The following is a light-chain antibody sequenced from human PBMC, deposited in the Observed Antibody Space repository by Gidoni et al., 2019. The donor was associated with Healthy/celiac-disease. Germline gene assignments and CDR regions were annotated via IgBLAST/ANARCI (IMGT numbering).Light chain of an antibody. V-gene: IGLV3-1*01. CDR3: QAWDSSTALV. Sequence: SYGLTQPPSVSVSPGQTASITCSGDKLGDKYACWYQQKPGQSPVLVIYQDSKRPSGIPERFSGSNSGNTATLTISGTQAMDEADYYCQAWDSSTALVFGTGTKVTVL. CDR2: QDS. J-gene: IGLJ1*01. CDR1: KLGDKY.